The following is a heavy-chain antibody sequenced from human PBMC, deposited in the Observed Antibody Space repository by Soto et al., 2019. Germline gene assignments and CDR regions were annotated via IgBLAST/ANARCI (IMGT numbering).Heavy chain of an antibody. D-gene: IGHD6-19*01. CDR2: IYCSGST. J-gene: IGHJ6*02. CDR3: ASIALVVAVAGTRLDYYYGMDV. V-gene: IGHV4-39*01. CDR1: GGSISSSSYY. Sequence: PAETLSLTCTFSGGSISSSSYYWGWVRQPPGKGMERIGSIYCSGSTYYNQSLKSRVTISVDTSKNQFSLKLSSVTAADTAVYYCASIALVVAVAGTRLDYYYGMDVWGQGTTVTVSS.